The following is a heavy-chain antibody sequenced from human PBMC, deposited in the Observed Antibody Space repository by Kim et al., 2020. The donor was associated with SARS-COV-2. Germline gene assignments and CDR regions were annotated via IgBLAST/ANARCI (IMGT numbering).Heavy chain of an antibody. J-gene: IGHJ4*02. CDR3: ARLPHDSSGYVDS. V-gene: IGHV4-39*01. CDR2: VYHSGST. D-gene: IGHD3-22*01. Sequence: LETLSLTCTVSGGSISSSFNYWGWIRQPPGKGLEWIGSVYHSGSTYDSPSLKSRVTVSVDTSKNEFYLKVTSVTAADTAVYFCARLPHDSSGYVDSWGPGILVTVSS. CDR1: GGSISSSFNY.